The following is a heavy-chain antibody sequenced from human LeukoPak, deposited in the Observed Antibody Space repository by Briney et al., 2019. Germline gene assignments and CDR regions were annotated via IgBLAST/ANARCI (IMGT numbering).Heavy chain of an antibody. V-gene: IGHV4-59*01. J-gene: IGHJ4*02. CDR3: AEGYSSSWHQFDY. D-gene: IGHD6-13*01. Sequence: SETLSLTCTVSGGSISSYYWSWIRQPPGKGLEWIGYIYYGGSTNYNPSLKSRVTISVDTSKNQFSLKVSSVTAADTAVYYCAEGYSSSWHQFDYWGQGTLVTVSS. CDR2: IYYGGST. CDR1: GGSISSYY.